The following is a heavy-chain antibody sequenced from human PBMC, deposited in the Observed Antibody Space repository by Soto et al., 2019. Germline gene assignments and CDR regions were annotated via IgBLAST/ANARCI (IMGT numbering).Heavy chain of an antibody. V-gene: IGHV1-46*01. CDR1: GYTFTSYY. CDR2: INPSGGST. D-gene: IGHD5-18*01. J-gene: IGHJ3*02. Sequence: GASVKVSCKASGYTFTSYYMHWVRQAPGQGLEWMGIINPSGGSTSYAQKFQGRVTMTRDTSTNTVYMELSSLRSEDTAVYYCASAVVTGDAFDIWGQGTMVTVS. CDR3: ASAVVTGDAFDI.